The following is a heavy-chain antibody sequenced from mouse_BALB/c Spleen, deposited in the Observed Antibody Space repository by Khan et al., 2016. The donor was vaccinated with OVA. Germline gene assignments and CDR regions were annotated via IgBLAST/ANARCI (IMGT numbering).Heavy chain of an antibody. CDR1: GYSITSDYA. Sequence: DVQLQESGPGLVKPSQSLSLTCTVTGYSITSDYAWNWIRQFPGNKLEWMGYISYSGNTKYNPSLKSRISITRETSKNQFFLQLNSVTTEDTATYYCARIYGGDFDYWGQGTTLTVSS. CDR3: ARIYGGDFDY. V-gene: IGHV3-2*02. CDR2: ISYSGNT. D-gene: IGHD1-1*01. J-gene: IGHJ2*01.